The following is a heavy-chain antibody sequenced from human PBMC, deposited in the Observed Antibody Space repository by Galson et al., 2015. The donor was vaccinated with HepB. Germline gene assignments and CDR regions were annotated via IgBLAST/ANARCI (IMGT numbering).Heavy chain of an antibody. CDR3: VRPRGAGAGDYQNWYFDL. D-gene: IGHD4-17*01. CDR1: GFSFNKFP. J-gene: IGHJ2*01. CDR2: ISYTGSYI. Sequence: SLRLSCAASGFSFNKFPMHWVRRAPGKGLEWVAVISYTGSYIDYADFGRGRFTISRDNSKNALYLQMNSLRVEDTALYYCVRPRGAGAGDYQNWYFDLWGRGTLVTVSS. V-gene: IGHV3-30-3*01.